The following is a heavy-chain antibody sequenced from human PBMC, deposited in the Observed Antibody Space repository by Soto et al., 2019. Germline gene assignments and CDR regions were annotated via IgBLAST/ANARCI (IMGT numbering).Heavy chain of an antibody. V-gene: IGHV3-9*01. Sequence: EVQLVESGGGLVQPGRSLRLSCAASGFPFDDYAMYWVRQTPGKGLEWVSGISWSGNNMDYRDSVKGRFTISRDNVXNPXYLQMNSLIVEDTALYYCVKGLNIDYNSGWFYFDYWGQGTVVTVSS. CDR3: VKGLNIDYNSGWFYFDY. J-gene: IGHJ4*02. D-gene: IGHD6-19*01. CDR1: GFPFDDYA. CDR2: ISWSGNNM.